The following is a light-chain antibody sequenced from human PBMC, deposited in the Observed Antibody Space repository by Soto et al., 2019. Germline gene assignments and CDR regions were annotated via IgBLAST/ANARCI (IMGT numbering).Light chain of an antibody. J-gene: IGLJ1*01. V-gene: IGLV2-14*01. CDR1: SSDVGGYNY. CDR3: SSYTSSVYV. CDR2: DVS. Sequence: QSALTQPASASGSPGQSITISCTGTSSDVGGYNYVSWYQQHPGKAPKLMIYDVSNRPSGVSNRFSGSKSGNTASLTISGLQAEDEADYYCSSYTSSVYVFGTGTKLTVL.